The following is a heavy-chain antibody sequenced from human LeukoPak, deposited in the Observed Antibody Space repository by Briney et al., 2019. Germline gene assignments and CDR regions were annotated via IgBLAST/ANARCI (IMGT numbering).Heavy chain of an antibody. J-gene: IGHJ4*02. CDR1: GYSISSGFY. Sequence: SETLSLTCTVSGYSISSGFYWGWIRQPPGKGLEWIATIFHSGSTYFNPSLKSRVTISLDTSKNQFSLTLSSVTAADTAVYYCARYSRTWFNYFDYWGQGTLVTVSS. CDR2: IFHSGST. V-gene: IGHV4-38-2*02. CDR3: ARYSRTWFNYFDY. D-gene: IGHD6-13*01.